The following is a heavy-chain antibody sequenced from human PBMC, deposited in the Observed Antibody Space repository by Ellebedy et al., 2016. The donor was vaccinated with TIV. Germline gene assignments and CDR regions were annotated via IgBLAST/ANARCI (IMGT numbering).Heavy chain of an antibody. J-gene: IGHJ6*02. CDR1: GGTFSSYA. CDR3: AREHYGLYYGMDV. Sequence: AASVKVSCNASGGTFSSYAISWVRQAPGQELEWMGRIIPILGIANYAQKFQGRVTITADKSTSTAYMELIILRSEDTAVYYCAREHYGLYYGMDVWGQGTTVTVSS. D-gene: IGHD4-17*01. CDR2: IIPILGIA. V-gene: IGHV1-69*04.